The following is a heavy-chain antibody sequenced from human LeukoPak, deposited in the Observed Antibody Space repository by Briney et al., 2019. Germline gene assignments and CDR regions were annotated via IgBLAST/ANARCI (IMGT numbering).Heavy chain of an antibody. J-gene: IGHJ5*02. CDR2: ISAYNGNT. D-gene: IGHD6-13*01. V-gene: IGHV1-18*01. CDR3: ARERGATQQLLFGWFDP. CDR1: GYTFTSYG. Sequence: GASVKVSCKASGYTFTSYGISWVRQAPGQGLEWMGWISAYNGNTNYAQKLQGRVTMTTDTSTSTAYMELRSLRSDDTAVYYCARERGATQQLLFGWFDPWGQGTLVTVSS.